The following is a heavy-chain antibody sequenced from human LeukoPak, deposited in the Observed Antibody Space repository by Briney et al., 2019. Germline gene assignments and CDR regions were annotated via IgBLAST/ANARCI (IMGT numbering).Heavy chain of an antibody. V-gene: IGHV1-18*01. CDR1: GYTFTSYG. CDR2: ISAYNGNT. Sequence: ASVKVSCKASGYTFTSYGISWVRQAPGQGLEWMGWISAYNGNTNYAQKLQGRVTMTTDASTSTAYMELRSLRSDDTAVYYCARGGDTYYYGSGSYPYYFDYWGQGTLVTVSS. D-gene: IGHD3-10*01. J-gene: IGHJ4*02. CDR3: ARGGDTYYYGSGSYPYYFDY.